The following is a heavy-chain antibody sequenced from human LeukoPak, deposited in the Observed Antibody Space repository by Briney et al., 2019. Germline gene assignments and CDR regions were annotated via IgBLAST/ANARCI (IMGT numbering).Heavy chain of an antibody. V-gene: IGHV3-30*18. D-gene: IGHD1-26*01. J-gene: IGHJ4*02. CDR2: ISDDGSNK. CDR1: GFTFSSYG. CDR3: AKDPQAFRYSGSSYGY. Sequence: GGSLRLSCAASGFTFSSYGMHWVRQAPGKGLEWVAGISDDGSNKYYADSVKGRVTISRDNSKNTLYLQMNSLRAEDTAVYYCAKDPQAFRYSGSSYGYWGQGTLVTVSS.